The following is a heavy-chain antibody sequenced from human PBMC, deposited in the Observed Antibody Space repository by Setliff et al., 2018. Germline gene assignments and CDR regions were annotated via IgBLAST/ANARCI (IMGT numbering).Heavy chain of an antibody. Sequence: SETLSLTCTVSGGSISSHFWSWIRQSPGKGLEWIGYMYASGTTDYNPSLESRVAILADTSKNQFSLKLSSVTAADTAVYFCARGYCPVGNCPNWFDPWGQGTLVTVSS. D-gene: IGHD2-15*01. CDR1: GGSISSHF. V-gene: IGHV4-59*11. J-gene: IGHJ5*02. CDR3: ARGYCPVGNCPNWFDP. CDR2: MYASGTT.